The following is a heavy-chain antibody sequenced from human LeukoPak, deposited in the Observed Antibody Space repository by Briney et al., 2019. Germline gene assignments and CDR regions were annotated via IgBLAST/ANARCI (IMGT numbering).Heavy chain of an antibody. Sequence: SGGSLRLSCAASGFTFSSYAMHWVRPAPGKGLEWVAVISYDGSNKYYADSVKGRFTISRDNSKNTLYLQMNSLRAEDTAVYYCTKGSGYGDHHVDYWGQGTLVTVSS. V-gene: IGHV3-30-3*01. CDR1: GFTFSSYA. CDR2: ISYDGSNK. CDR3: TKGSGYGDHHVDY. D-gene: IGHD4-17*01. J-gene: IGHJ4*02.